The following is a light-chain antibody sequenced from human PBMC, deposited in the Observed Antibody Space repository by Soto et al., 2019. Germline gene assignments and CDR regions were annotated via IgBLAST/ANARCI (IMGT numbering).Light chain of an antibody. CDR2: RSS. V-gene: IGKV1-5*03. CDR3: QQYYIYAT. J-gene: IGKJ1*01. Sequence: DIQMTQSPSTLSASVGDRVTITCRASQTISNYLTWYQQRPGKAPKLLIYRSSILQNGVPSRFSGSGSGTEFPLTISSLQPDDFATYYCQQYYIYATFGQGTRVDI. CDR1: QTISNY.